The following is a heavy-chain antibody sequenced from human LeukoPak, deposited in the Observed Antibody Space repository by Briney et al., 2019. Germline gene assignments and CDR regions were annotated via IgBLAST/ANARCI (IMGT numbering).Heavy chain of an antibody. CDR2: IKQDGSEK. V-gene: IGHV3-7*01. J-gene: IGHJ4*02. CDR1: GLTFSSYW. CDR3: AREGGSWYFHED. D-gene: IGHD6-13*01. Sequence: PGGSLRLSCAASGLTFSSYWMSWVRQAPGKGLEWVANIKQDGSEKYYVDSVKGRFTISRDNAKNSLYLQMNSLRAEDTAVYYRAREGGSWYFHEDWGQGTLVTVSS.